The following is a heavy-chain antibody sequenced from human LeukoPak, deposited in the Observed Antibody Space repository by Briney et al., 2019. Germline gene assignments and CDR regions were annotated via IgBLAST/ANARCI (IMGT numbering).Heavy chain of an antibody. CDR2: IYHTGST. Sequence: PSETLSLTCAVSGFSIGSDKYWGWIRQPPGKGLEWIGSIYHTGSTYYNPSLKSRVTISVDTSKNQFSLKLNSVTAADTAVYYCARLSYYYYYMDVWGRGTTVTVSS. CDR3: ARLSYYYYYMDV. J-gene: IGHJ6*03. CDR1: GFSIGSDKY. D-gene: IGHD3-10*01. V-gene: IGHV4-38-2*01.